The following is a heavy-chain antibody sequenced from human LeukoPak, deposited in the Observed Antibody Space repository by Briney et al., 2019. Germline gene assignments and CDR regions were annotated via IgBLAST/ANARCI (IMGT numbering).Heavy chain of an antibody. CDR1: GFTFSSYA. Sequence: GSLRLSCAASGFTFSSYAMSWVRQIPGKGLEWVSGINGNGGSTNYADSVKGRFTISRDNSKNTLYLQMNSLRAEDTAVYYCAKVNPVAGYFDYWGQGTLVTVSS. J-gene: IGHJ4*02. CDR2: INGNGGST. V-gene: IGHV3-23*01. D-gene: IGHD6-19*01. CDR3: AKVNPVAGYFDY.